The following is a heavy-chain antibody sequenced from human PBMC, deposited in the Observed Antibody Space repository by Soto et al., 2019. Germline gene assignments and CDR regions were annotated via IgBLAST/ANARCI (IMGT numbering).Heavy chain of an antibody. D-gene: IGHD5-18*01. CDR2: ISYDGSNK. CDR1: GFTFRSYG. J-gene: IGHJ4*02. V-gene: IGHV3-30*18. CDR3: AKDLGYSYGLSPVDY. Sequence: GGSLRLSCAASGFTFRSYGMHWVRQAPGKGLEWVAVISYDGSNKYYADSVKGRFTISRDNSKNTLYLQMNSLRAEDTAVYYCAKDLGYSYGLSPVDYWGQGTLVTVSS.